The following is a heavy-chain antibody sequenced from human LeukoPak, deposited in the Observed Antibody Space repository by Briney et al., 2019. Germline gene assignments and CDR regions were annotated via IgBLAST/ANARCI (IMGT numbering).Heavy chain of an antibody. CDR2: IWYDGSNK. D-gene: IGHD3-9*01. CDR1: GFTFSSYG. CDR3: ARDDDILTGYYTIDY. V-gene: IGHV3-33*01. Sequence: GRSLRLSCAASGFTFSSYGMHWVRQAPGKGLEWVAVIWYDGSNKYYADSVKGRFTISRDNSQNTLYLQMSSLRAEDTAVYYCARDDDILTGYYTIDYWGQGTLVTVSS. J-gene: IGHJ4*02.